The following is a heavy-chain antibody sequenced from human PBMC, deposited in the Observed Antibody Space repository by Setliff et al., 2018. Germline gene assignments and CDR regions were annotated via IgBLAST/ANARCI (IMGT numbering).Heavy chain of an antibody. Sequence: SETLSLTCTVSGGSISSGDYYWTWIRQSPGKGLEYIGYIYYSGSTYYNPSLKSRVTISVDTSKNQFSLKLSSVTAADTAVYYCARDLVYCSGGSCYGLPDYWGQGTLVTVSS. J-gene: IGHJ4*02. D-gene: IGHD2-15*01. CDR1: GGSISSGDYY. CDR2: IYYSGST. CDR3: ARDLVYCSGGSCYGLPDY. V-gene: IGHV4-30-4*01.